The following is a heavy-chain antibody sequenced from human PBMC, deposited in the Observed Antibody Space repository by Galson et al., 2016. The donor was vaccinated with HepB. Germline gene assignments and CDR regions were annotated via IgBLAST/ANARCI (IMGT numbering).Heavy chain of an antibody. Sequence: QSGAEVKKPGESLTISCKASGYTFTDYWIGWLRLVPGKGLEWLGIIYAGDSDTRYNPSFQGQVSISGDKSISTSYVQWSSLRASDSAMYYCARLFCTGTNCAYPLGFDSWGQGTLVTVSS. D-gene: IGHD2-2*01. CDR1: GYTFTDYW. CDR2: IYAGDSDT. V-gene: IGHV5-51*01. CDR3: ARLFCTGTNCAYPLGFDS. J-gene: IGHJ4*02.